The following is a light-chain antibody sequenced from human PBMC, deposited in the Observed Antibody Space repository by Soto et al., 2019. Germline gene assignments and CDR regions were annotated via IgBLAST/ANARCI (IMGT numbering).Light chain of an antibody. Sequence: DIQRTQSPSTLSGSVGDRVTITCRASQTISSWLAWYQQKPGKAPKLLIYKASTLKSGVPSRFSGSGSGTEFTLTISSLQPDDFATYYCQQCNTFWTFGQGTKVDIK. CDR3: QQCNTFWT. J-gene: IGKJ1*01. CDR1: QTISSW. V-gene: IGKV1-5*03. CDR2: KAS.